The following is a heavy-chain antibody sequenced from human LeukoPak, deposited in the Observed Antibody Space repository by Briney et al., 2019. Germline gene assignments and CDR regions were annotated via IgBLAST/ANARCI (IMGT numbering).Heavy chain of an antibody. CDR2: INHSGST. Sequence: SETLSLTCAVYGGSFSGYYWSWIRQPPGKGLEWIGEINHSGSTNYNPSLKSRVTISVDTSKNQFSLKLSSVTAADTAVYYCGRVGYSYGLRIFDYWGQGTLVTVSS. CDR1: GGSFSGYY. D-gene: IGHD5-18*01. CDR3: GRVGYSYGLRIFDY. V-gene: IGHV4-34*01. J-gene: IGHJ4*02.